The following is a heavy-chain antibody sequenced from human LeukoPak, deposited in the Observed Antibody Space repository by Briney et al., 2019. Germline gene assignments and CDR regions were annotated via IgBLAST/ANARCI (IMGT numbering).Heavy chain of an antibody. V-gene: IGHV1-69*13. J-gene: IGHJ4*02. Sequence: APVKVSCKASGGTFSSYAISWVRQAPGQGLEWMGGIIPIFGTANYAQKFQGRVTITADESTSTAYMELSSLRSEGTAVYYCAMGNSSGWSFGFFDYWGQGTLVTVSS. CDR3: AMGNSSGWSFGFFDY. CDR1: GGTFSSYA. D-gene: IGHD6-19*01. CDR2: IIPIFGTA.